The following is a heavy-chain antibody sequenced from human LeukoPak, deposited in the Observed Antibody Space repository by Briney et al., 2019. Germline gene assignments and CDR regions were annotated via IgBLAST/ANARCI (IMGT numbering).Heavy chain of an antibody. CDR3: AIDDSSIYNWFDP. CDR2: ISSSSSYI. D-gene: IGHD6-13*01. CDR1: GFPFSSYS. V-gene: IGHV3-21*01. J-gene: IGHJ5*02. Sequence: PGGSLRLSCAASGFPFSSYSMNWDRQAPGKGLEWVSSISSSSSYIYYADSVKGRFTISRDNSKISVYLQMDSLRAEYTAVYYCAIDDSSIYNWFDPWGQGTLVTVSS.